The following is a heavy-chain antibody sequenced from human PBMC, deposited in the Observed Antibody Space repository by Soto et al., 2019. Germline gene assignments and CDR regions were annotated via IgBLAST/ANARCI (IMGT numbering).Heavy chain of an antibody. J-gene: IGHJ6*02. D-gene: IGHD3-10*01. CDR3: TTEVRGVPYGMDV. CDR1: GFTFSNAW. CDR2: IKSKTDGGTT. V-gene: IGHV3-15*01. Sequence: GGSLRLSCAASGFTFSNAWMRWVRQAPGKGLEWVGRIKSKTDGGTTDYAAPVKGRFTISRDDSKNTLYLQMNSLKTEDTAVYYCTTEVRGVPYGMDVWGQGTTVTVSS.